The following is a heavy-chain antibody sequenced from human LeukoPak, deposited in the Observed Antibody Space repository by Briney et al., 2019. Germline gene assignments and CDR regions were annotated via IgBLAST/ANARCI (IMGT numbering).Heavy chain of an antibody. D-gene: IGHD3-9*01. J-gene: IGHJ4*02. Sequence: GGSLRLSCAASGFTFSSYGMSWVRQAPGKGLEWVSAISGSGGSTYYADSVKGRFTISRDNSKNTLYLQMNSLRAEDTAVYYCAKDLPDATLRYFDWLLYGPDYWGQGTLVTVSS. V-gene: IGHV3-23*01. CDR2: ISGSGGST. CDR3: AKDLPDATLRYFDWLLYGPDY. CDR1: GFTFSSYG.